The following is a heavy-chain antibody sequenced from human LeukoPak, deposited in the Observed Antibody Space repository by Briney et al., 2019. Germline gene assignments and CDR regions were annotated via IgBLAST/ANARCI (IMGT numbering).Heavy chain of an antibody. CDR3: ARDGQSGGSGSSPYFDY. CDR1: GFTFSNYW. Sequence: GGSLRLSCAASGFTFSNYWMSWVRQAPGKGLEWVAKIKQDGTEKWYVDSVKGRFTISRDNAKNSLYLQVNSLRAEDTAIYYCARDGQSGGSGSSPYFDYWGQGTLVTVSS. J-gene: IGHJ4*02. CDR2: IKQDGTEK. D-gene: IGHD3-10*01. V-gene: IGHV3-7*03.